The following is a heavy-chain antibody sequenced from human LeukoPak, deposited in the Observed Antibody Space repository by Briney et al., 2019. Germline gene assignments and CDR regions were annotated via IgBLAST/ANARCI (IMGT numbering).Heavy chain of an antibody. CDR1: GFTFSGYL. CDR2: IKQDGSEK. CDR3: ATFSAAAGTY. D-gene: IGHD6-13*01. J-gene: IGHJ4*02. V-gene: IGHV3-7*01. Sequence: GGSLRLSCAASGFTFSGYLMSWVRQAPGKGLEWVANIKQDGSEKYYVDSVKGRFTISRDNAKNSLYLQMNSLRAEDTAVYYCATFSAAAGTYWGQGTLVTVSS.